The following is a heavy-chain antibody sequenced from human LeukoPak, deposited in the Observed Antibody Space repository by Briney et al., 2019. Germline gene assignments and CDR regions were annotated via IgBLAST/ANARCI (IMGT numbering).Heavy chain of an antibody. V-gene: IGHV4-38-2*02. Sequence: SETLFLTCTVSGYSISTGYYWGCLRQPPGKELEWIGSIYHSGSTYYNPSLKRRFTISVDTSKNQLSLKLSSVTAADTAVYYWARDGSLTFDYWGQGTLVTVSS. CDR1: GYSISTGYY. CDR2: IYHSGST. CDR3: ARDGSLTFDY. D-gene: IGHD3-9*01. J-gene: IGHJ4*02.